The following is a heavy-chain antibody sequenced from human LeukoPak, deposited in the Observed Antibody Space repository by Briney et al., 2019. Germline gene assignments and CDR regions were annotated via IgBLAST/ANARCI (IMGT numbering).Heavy chain of an antibody. CDR1: GGTFSSYA. J-gene: IGHJ5*02. CDR3: AREVVTTNRNWFDP. Sequence: SVKVSCKASGGTFSSYAISWVRQAPGQGPEWMGRIIPIFGIANYAQKFQGRVTITADKSTSTAYMELSSLRSEDTAVYYCAREVVTTNRNWFDPWGQGTLVTVSS. D-gene: IGHD4-11*01. CDR2: IIPIFGIA. V-gene: IGHV1-69*04.